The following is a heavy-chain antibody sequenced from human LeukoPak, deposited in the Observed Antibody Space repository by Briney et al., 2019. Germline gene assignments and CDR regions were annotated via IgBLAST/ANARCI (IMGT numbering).Heavy chain of an antibody. D-gene: IGHD6-19*01. V-gene: IGHV3-23*01. Sequence: GGSLRLACAASGFTFSSYAMSWVRQAPGKGLEWVSAISGSGGSTYYADSMKGRFTISRDNSKGTVNLQMNRLTSEDTAVYYCARDAGSAWISWFDSWGQGSVVAVSS. J-gene: IGHJ5*01. CDR1: GFTFSSYA. CDR3: ARDAGSAWISWFDS. CDR2: ISGSGGST.